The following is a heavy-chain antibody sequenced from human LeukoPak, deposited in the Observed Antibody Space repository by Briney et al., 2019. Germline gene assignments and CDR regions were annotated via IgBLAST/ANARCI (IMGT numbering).Heavy chain of an antibody. CDR1: GFTFGGYW. CDR2: INSDGSTT. Sequence: PGGSLRLSCAASGFTFGGYWMHWVRQAPGKGLVWVSHINSDGSTTTYADSVKGRFTISRDNAKNTLYLQMNSLRAEDTAVYYCAREDVNIAVAASGPFDIWGQGTMVTVSS. V-gene: IGHV3-74*01. CDR3: AREDVNIAVAASGPFDI. J-gene: IGHJ3*02. D-gene: IGHD6-19*01.